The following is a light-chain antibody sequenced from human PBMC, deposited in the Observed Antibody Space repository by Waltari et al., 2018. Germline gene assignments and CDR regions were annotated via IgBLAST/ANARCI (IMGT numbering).Light chain of an antibody. CDR2: DTS. J-gene: IGKJ1*01. CDR3: QQYNNWPPWT. V-gene: IGKV3-15*01. Sequence: EIVMTHSPATLCVSPGERATLSCRASQVVSRKLAWYQQNPGQPPRLLLYDTSVRAAGIPARFSGSGSGTEFTLTISSLQSDDFAVYYCQQYNNWPPWTFGQGTKVEIK. CDR1: QVVSRK.